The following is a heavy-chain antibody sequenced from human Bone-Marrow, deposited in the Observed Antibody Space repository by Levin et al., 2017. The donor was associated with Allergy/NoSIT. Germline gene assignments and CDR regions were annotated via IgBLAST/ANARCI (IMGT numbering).Heavy chain of an antibody. V-gene: IGHV3-48*02. CDR2: IGGTTSTI. Sequence: GESLKISCAASGFTFSTYSMHWVRQAPGKGLEWVSYIGGTTSTILYADSVKGRFTISRANAKNSLYLQMNSLRDEDTAVYYCARGFAVGRSCFDYWGQGTLVTVSS. J-gene: IGHJ4*02. CDR1: GFTFSTYS. CDR3: ARGFAVGRSCFDY. D-gene: IGHD2-15*01.